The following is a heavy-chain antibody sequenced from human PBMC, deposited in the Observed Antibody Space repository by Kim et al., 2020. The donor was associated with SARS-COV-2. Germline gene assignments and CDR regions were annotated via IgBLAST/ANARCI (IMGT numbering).Heavy chain of an antibody. CDR2: ISSSSSYI. D-gene: IGHD4-17*01. Sequence: GGSLRLSCSASGFTFSSYSMNWVRQAPGKGLEWVSSISSSSSYIYYADSVKGRFTISRDNAKNSLYLQMNSLRAEDTAVYYCARGLMSGYGDYQRPNWFDPWGQGTLVTVSS. CDR1: GFTFSSYS. J-gene: IGHJ5*02. V-gene: IGHV3-21*01. CDR3: ARGLMSGYGDYQRPNWFDP.